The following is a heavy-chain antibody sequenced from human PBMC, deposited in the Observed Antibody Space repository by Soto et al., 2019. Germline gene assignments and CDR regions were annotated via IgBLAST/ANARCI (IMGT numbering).Heavy chain of an antibody. V-gene: IGHV3-15*07. CDR1: GFTFSNAW. CDR2: IKSKTDGGTT. J-gene: IGHJ4*02. CDR3: TTVSWLEGAAALDY. D-gene: IGHD6-13*01. Sequence: EVQLVESGGGLVKPGGSLRLSCAASGFTFSNAWMNWVRQAPGKGLEWVGRIKSKTDGGTTDYAAPVKGRFTISRDDSXNTLYLQMTSLKTEDTAVYYCTTVSWLEGAAALDYWGQGTLVTVSS.